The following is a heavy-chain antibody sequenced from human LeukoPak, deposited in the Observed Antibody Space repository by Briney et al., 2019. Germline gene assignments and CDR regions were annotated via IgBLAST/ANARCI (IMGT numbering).Heavy chain of an antibody. Sequence: GGSLRLSCAASGFIFSEYDIHWVRQPTGKGLEWVSGIGIAGGTYYIDSVRGRFTISRENAKNSLFLQMNSLTAGDTAVYYCAKDSSYGYFDAFDIWGQGTMVTVSS. J-gene: IGHJ3*02. CDR2: IGIAGGT. CDR3: AKDSSYGYFDAFDI. D-gene: IGHD5-18*01. V-gene: IGHV3-13*01. CDR1: GFIFSEYD.